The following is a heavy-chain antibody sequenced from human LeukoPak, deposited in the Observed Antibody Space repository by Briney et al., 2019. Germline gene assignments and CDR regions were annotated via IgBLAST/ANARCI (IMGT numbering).Heavy chain of an antibody. V-gene: IGHV3-48*01. CDR2: INSGSDLI. J-gene: IGHJ4*02. Sequence: GGSLRLSCRASGFPFSGFNMNWVRQAPGKGLQWISYINSGSDLIYYAASVKGRFTISRDNAKNSLYLEMNNLRAEDTAVYYCARPGTYYDFWSGYYDYWGQGTLVTVSS. D-gene: IGHD3-3*01. CDR1: GFPFSGFN. CDR3: ARPGTYYDFWSGYYDY.